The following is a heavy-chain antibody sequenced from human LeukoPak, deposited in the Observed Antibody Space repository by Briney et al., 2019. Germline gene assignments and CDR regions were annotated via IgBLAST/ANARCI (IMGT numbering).Heavy chain of an antibody. J-gene: IGHJ6*02. Sequence: GGSLRLSCVASGFSLSGYWMYWVRQAPGKGLMYISRNNGDGSTTNYADVVKGRFTISRDNSKNTLYLQMNSLRAEDTAVYYCAKEARITMIVVVKRYYYYGMDVWGQGTTVTVSS. D-gene: IGHD3-22*01. CDR2: NNGDGSTT. V-gene: IGHV3-74*01. CDR1: GFSLSGYW. CDR3: AKEARITMIVVVKRYYYYGMDV.